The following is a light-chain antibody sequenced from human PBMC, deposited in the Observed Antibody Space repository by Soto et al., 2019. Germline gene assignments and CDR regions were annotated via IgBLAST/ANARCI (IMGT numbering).Light chain of an antibody. CDR3: QQYVNALT. CDR2: DAS. CDR1: QDINNH. Sequence: DIQMTQSPSSLSASAGDRVTITCQASQDINNHLNWYQQKAGRAPKLLINDASNLETEVPSRFRGSESGTDFTLTISGLQPEDITTYYCQQYVNALTFGGGTKVEIK. V-gene: IGKV1-33*01. J-gene: IGKJ4*01.